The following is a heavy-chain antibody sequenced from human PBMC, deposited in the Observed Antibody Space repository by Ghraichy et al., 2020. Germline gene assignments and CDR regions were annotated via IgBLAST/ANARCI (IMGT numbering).Heavy chain of an antibody. Sequence: ASVKVSCKASGYTFTSYGISWVRQAPGQGLEWMGWISAYNGNTNYAQKLQGRVTMTTDTSTSTAYMELRSLRSDDTAVYYCAISYDYVWGSYREFDYWGQGTLVTVSS. CDR2: ISAYNGNT. CDR3: AISYDYVWGSYREFDY. J-gene: IGHJ4*02. CDR1: GYTFTSYG. V-gene: IGHV1-18*01. D-gene: IGHD3-16*02.